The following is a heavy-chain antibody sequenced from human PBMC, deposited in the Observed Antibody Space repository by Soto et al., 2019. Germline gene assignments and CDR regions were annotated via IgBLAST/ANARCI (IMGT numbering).Heavy chain of an antibody. Sequence: ASVKVSCKASGYDFTAYDINWVRQASGQGLEWMGWMNPINGATGSARRFQGRVSMTRHTATATAYLELTSLRSDDSAVYFCGRGPSPRAPAGGTPYYYAMDVWGQGTTVTVSS. CDR3: GRGPSPRAPAGGTPYYYAMDV. D-gene: IGHD2-2*01. V-gene: IGHV1-8*02. CDR1: GYDFTAYD. CDR2: MNPINGAT. J-gene: IGHJ6*02.